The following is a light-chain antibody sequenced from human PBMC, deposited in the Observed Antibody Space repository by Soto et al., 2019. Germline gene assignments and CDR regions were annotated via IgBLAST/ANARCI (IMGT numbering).Light chain of an antibody. J-gene: IGLJ2*01. CDR1: SSNIGSNY. V-gene: IGLV1-47*01. CDR3: AAWDDSLSAVV. CDR2: RND. Sequence: QSVLTQPPSASGTPGQRVTISCSGSSSNIGSNYVYWYQQFPGSAPKLLIYRNDQRPSGVPDRFSGSKSGTSASRAISGPRSEDEADYYCAAWDDSLSAVVFGGGTKVTVL.